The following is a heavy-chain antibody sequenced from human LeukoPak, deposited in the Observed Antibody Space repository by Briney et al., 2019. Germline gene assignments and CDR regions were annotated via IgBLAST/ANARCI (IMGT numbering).Heavy chain of an antibody. D-gene: IGHD3-22*01. J-gene: IGHJ4*02. V-gene: IGHV7-4-1*02. Sequence: ASVKVSCKASGYTFTSYAMNWVRQAPGQGLEWMGWSNTNTGNPTYAQGFTARFVFSLDTSVSTAYLQISSLKAEDTDVYYCASGPDNVYYDSSGYYHVPFDCWGQGTLVTVSS. CDR1: GYTFTSYA. CDR3: ASGPDNVYYDSSGYYHVPFDC. CDR2: SNTNTGNP.